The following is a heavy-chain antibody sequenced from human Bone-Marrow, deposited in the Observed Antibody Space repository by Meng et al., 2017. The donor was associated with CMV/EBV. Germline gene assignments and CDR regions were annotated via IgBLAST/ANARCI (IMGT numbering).Heavy chain of an antibody. CDR2: IDNSGRNT. Sequence: AASGFPFSSYAMSWVRQAPGKGLEWVSSIDNSGRNTDYADSLKGRFTISRDNSKNTLFLQMNSLRAEDTALYYCAKDRNSGWNFFDHWGQGALVTVSS. J-gene: IGHJ4*02. CDR3: AKDRNSGWNFFDH. V-gene: IGHV3-23*01. CDR1: GFPFSSYA. D-gene: IGHD5-12*01.